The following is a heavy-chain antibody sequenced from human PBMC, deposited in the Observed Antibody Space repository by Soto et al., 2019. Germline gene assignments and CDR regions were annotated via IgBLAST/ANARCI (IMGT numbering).Heavy chain of an antibody. CDR2: IMPIFRTT. J-gene: IGHJ6*02. V-gene: IGHV1-69*12. Sequence: QVQLEQSGAEVKRPGSSVKVSCKASGGTFSNSAISWVRQAPGQGLEWMGGIMPIFRTTDYAQKFQGRVTGPADESSSAAYVELSVLRSDETAVYYCARDKARIPLGGNYDARLDVWGQGNTVTVSS. D-gene: IGHD1-7*01. CDR1: GGTFSNSA. CDR3: ARDKARIPLGGNYDARLDV.